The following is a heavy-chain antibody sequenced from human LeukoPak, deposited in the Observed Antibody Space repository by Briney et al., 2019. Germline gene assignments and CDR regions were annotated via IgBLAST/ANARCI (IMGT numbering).Heavy chain of an antibody. J-gene: IGHJ4*02. Sequence: ASVKVSCKASGYTFTSYDINWVRQATGQGLEWMGWMNPNSGNTGYAQKFQGRVTITRNTSISTAYMELSSLRSEDTAVYYCAVEYCSGGSCPICWGQGTLVTVSS. CDR1: GYTFTSYD. CDR3: AVEYCSGGSCPIC. CDR2: MNPNSGNT. V-gene: IGHV1-8*03. D-gene: IGHD2-15*01.